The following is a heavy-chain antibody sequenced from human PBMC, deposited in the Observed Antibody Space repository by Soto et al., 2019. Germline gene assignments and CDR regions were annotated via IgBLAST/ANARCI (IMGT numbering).Heavy chain of an antibody. J-gene: IGHJ4*02. CDR2: ISGSGDST. CDR3: AKDRMTILGVINPGPQDVDC. V-gene: IGHV3-23*01. D-gene: IGHD3-3*01. Sequence: EVQLLESGGALVRPGGSLRLSCVASGFTFSSYAMSWVRQAPGKGLEWVSAISGSGDSTYYADSVKGRFAISRDNFQHALFLRMDRLRAEDTAVYYCAKDRMTILGVINPGPQDVDCWGQGTLVTVSS. CDR1: GFTFSSYA.